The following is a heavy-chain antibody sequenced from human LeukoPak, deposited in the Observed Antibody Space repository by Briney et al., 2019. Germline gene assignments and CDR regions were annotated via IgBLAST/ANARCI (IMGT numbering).Heavy chain of an antibody. V-gene: IGHV3-74*01. CDR2: LKTDGSNT. Sequence: RGGSLRLSCAASGFTFSTYWMHWVRQAPGKGLVWVSRLKTDGSNTFYADSVKGRFTISRDNAKNTLYLQMNSLRAEDTAVYYCARESYCSGGSCYSGRAFDIWGQGTMVTVSS. D-gene: IGHD2-15*01. J-gene: IGHJ3*02. CDR1: GFTFSTYW. CDR3: ARESYCSGGSCYSGRAFDI.